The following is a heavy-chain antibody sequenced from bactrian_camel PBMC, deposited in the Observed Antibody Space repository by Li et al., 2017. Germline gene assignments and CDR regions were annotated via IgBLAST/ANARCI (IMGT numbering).Heavy chain of an antibody. Sequence: HVQLVESGGGSVQVGGSLRVSCAVSGGTISSFCMGWFRQVPGKERERVAVIDSDVDTDYAGAVAGRFTISKDNIENTLYLEMNRLKPDDTAMYFCAAATVFGGYCNGAAKPYRFNVWGQGTQVTVS. CDR1: GGTISSFC. D-gene: IGHD2*01. CDR2: IDSDVDT. V-gene: IGHV3S57*01. CDR3: AAATVFGGYCNGAAKPYRFNV. J-gene: IGHJ4*01.